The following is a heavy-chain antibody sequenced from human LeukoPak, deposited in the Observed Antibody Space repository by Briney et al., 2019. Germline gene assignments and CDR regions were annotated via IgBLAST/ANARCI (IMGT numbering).Heavy chain of an antibody. CDR2: FHYSGAT. D-gene: IGHD6-19*01. V-gene: IGHV4-39*01. CDR1: GASISSSSYF. J-gene: IGHJ5*02. CDR3: ARHWYSSGWSGGNWFDP. Sequence: SYTLSLTRTVSGASISSSSYFWGWIRHPPGKRLECIGRFHYSGATYYNPSLKSRVTISADTSKNQFSLKLNSVTAADTAVYFCARHWYSSGWSGGNWFDPWGQGTLVTVSS.